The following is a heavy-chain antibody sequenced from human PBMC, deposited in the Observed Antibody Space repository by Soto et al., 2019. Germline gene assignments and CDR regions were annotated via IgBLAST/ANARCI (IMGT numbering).Heavy chain of an antibody. Sequence: PGGSLRLSCAASGFAFSTYATTWVRQAPGKGLEWVSVISGSGGSSYYAASVKGRFTISRDNSKNTLYLQMNGLRAEDTALYYCAKVTKRAAAGRYEYYKYGMDVWGQGTTVTVSS. V-gene: IGHV3-23*01. CDR2: ISGSGGSS. CDR3: AKVTKRAAAGRYEYYKYGMDV. D-gene: IGHD6-13*01. J-gene: IGHJ6*02. CDR1: GFAFSTYA.